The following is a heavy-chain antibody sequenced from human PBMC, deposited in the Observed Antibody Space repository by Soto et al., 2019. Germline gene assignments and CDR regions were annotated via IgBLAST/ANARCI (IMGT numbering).Heavy chain of an antibody. CDR2: ISYDGSNK. CDR1: GCTFNSYG. V-gene: IGHV3-30*18. J-gene: IGHJ4*02. D-gene: IGHD2-8*01. Sequence: PRGTLRLPCATSGCTFNSYGMHWVRQAPGKGREWVAVISYDGSNKYYAESVKGRFTISRDNSKNTLYLQMNSLRAEDTAVYYCAKPDPRYCTNGRCLLFDYWGQGNLVTV. CDR3: AKPDPRYCTNGRCLLFDY.